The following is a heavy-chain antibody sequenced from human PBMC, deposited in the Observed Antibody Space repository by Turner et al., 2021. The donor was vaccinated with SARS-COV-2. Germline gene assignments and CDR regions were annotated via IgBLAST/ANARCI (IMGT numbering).Heavy chain of an antibody. V-gene: IGHV3-23*01. J-gene: IGHJ4*02. Sequence: EVHLLESGGGLVQPGGSLRLHRTPSRFPLYSCDMSWRRQAPGKGLEGGSSISGSGGSTFFADSVKGRFTISRDNSRNTMYLQMSSLRAEDTAVYYCAKDEGVFTGYGNFDYWGQGTLVTVSS. CDR1: RFPLYSCD. CDR2: ISGSGGST. CDR3: AKDEGVFTGYGNFDY. D-gene: IGHD5-12*01.